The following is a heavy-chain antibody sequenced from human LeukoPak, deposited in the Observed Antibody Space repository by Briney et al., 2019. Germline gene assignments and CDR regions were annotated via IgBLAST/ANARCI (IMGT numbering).Heavy chain of an antibody. CDR3: ARDGAKIYSGYDNYYFDY. CDR1: GFTFSSYW. CDR2: IKQDGSEK. V-gene: IGHV3-7*01. J-gene: IGHJ4*02. Sequence: GGSLRLSCAASGFTFSSYWMSWVRQAPGKGLEWVANIKQDGSEKYYVDSVKGRFTISRDNAKNSLYLQMNSLRAEDAAVYYCARDGAKIYSGYDNYYFDYWGQGTLVTVSS. D-gene: IGHD5-12*01.